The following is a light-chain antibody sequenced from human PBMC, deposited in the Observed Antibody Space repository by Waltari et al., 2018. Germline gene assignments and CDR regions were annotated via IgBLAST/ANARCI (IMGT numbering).Light chain of an antibody. CDR2: EVS. CDR3: CSYAGSSTLV. CDR1: SSDVGGSNY. J-gene: IGLJ2*01. V-gene: IGLV2-23*02. Sequence: QSALTQPASVSGSPGQSITISCTGTSSDVGGSNYVSWYQQHPGKAPKLMMYEVSKRPSGVSKRFSGSKSGNTASLTISGLQAEDEADYYCCSYAGSSTLVFGGGTKLTVL.